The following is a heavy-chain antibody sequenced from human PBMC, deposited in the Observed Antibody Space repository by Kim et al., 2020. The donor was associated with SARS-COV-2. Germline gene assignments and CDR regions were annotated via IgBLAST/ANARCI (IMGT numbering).Heavy chain of an antibody. D-gene: IGHD3-10*01. CDR1: GFTFSSYA. CDR3: AKDRGMVRGVITYYFDY. CDR2: IYSGGSST. V-gene: IGHV3-23*03. Sequence: GGSLRLSCAASGFTFSSYAMSWVRQAPGKGLEWVSVIYSGGSSTYYADSVKGRFTISRDNSKNTLYLQMNSLRAEDTAVYYCAKDRGMVRGVITYYFDY. J-gene: IGHJ4*01.